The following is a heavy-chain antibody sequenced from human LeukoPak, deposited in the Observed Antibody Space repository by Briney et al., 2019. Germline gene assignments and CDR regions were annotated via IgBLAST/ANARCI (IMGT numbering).Heavy chain of an antibody. CDR2: VYYSGST. D-gene: IGHD2-2*01. V-gene: IGHV4-59*01. CDR1: GGSMSSYY. Sequence: SETLSLTCTVSGGSMSSYYWSWIRQPPGKGLEYIGYVYYSGSTNYNPSLKSRVTISVDTSKNQFSLKLSSVTAADTAVYYCAKFPAAGKGGFFDYWGQGTLVTVSS. J-gene: IGHJ4*02. CDR3: AKFPAAGKGGFFDY.